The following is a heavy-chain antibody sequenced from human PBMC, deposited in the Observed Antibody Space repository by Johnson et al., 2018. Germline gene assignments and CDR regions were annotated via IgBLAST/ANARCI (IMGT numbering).Heavy chain of an antibody. CDR3: AKDMRPIAVAGTDAFDI. V-gene: IGHV3-9*01. J-gene: IGHJ3*02. CDR1: GFTFDDYA. CDR2: ISWNSGSI. D-gene: IGHD6-19*01. Sequence: EVQLVESGGGLVQPGRSLRLSCAASGFTFDDYAMHWVRQAPGKGLEWVSGISWNSGSIGYAASVTGRFTISSDNAKTSLYLQMNSLRAEDTALYYCAKDMRPIAVAGTDAFDIWGQGTMVTVSS.